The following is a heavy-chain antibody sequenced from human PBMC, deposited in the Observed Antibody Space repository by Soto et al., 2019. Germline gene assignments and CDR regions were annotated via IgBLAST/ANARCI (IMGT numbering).Heavy chain of an antibody. CDR3: ARDGDVNTGFGKDY. CDR1: GFTFSSYG. CDR2: IWHDGGNK. Sequence: GGSLRLSCAASGFTFSSYGMHWVRQAPGKGLEWVAFIWHDGGNKFYAESVKGRFTVSRDNSKNTLYLQMTSLSAEDTAMYYCARDGDVNTGFGKDYWGQGTMVTVSS. V-gene: IGHV3-33*01. J-gene: IGHJ4*02. D-gene: IGHD3-16*01.